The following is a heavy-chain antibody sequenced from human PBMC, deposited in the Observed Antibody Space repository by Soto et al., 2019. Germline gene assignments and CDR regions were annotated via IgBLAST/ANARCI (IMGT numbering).Heavy chain of an antibody. CDR1: GFTFSDYY. CDR3: ARDTMYYYDFDAFDI. Sequence: PGGSLRLSCAASGFTFSDYYMSWIRQAPGEGLEWVSYISSSGSTIYYADSVKGRFTISRDNAKNSLYLQMNSLRAEDTAVYYCARDTMYYYDFDAFDIWGQGTMVTVSS. CDR2: ISSSGSTI. J-gene: IGHJ3*02. V-gene: IGHV3-11*01. D-gene: IGHD3-22*01.